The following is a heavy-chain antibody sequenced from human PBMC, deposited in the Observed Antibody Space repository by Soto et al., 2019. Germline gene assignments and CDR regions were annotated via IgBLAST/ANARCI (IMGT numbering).Heavy chain of an antibody. CDR3: ARSRMATIPVFDY. CDR1: GGSISSHY. CDR2: IYYSGST. Sequence: SETLSLTCTVSGGSISSHYWSWIRQPPGKGLEWIEYIYYSGSTNYNPSLKSRVTISVDTSKNQFSLKLSSVTAADTAGYYCARSRMATIPVFDYWGQGTLVTVSS. V-gene: IGHV4-59*11. J-gene: IGHJ4*02. D-gene: IGHD5-12*01.